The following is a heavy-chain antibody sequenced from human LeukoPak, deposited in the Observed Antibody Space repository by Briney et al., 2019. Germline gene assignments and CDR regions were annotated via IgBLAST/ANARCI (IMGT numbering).Heavy chain of an antibody. D-gene: IGHD3-16*01. CDR2: IKQDGSEK. V-gene: IGHV3-7*01. Sequence: GGSLRLSCAAPGFTFSTSWMSWVREAPGKGLKWVANIKQDGSEKYFLDSVKGRFTISRDNAKNSLYLQMNILRAEDTAVYYCARYDYVWGKTFDNWGQGTMVTVSS. CDR3: ARYDYVWGKTFDN. CDR1: GFTFSTSW. J-gene: IGHJ3*02.